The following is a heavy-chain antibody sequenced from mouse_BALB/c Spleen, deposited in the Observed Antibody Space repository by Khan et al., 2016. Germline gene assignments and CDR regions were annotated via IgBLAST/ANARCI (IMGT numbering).Heavy chain of an antibody. Sequence: EVELVESGGGLVKPGGSLKLSCAASGFTFSDYYMYWVRQTPEKRLEWVATISDGGSYTYYPDSVKGRFTISRDNAKNNLYLQLSSLKSEDTALCYCAREGLRRGFAYWGQGTLVTVSA. CDR3: AREGLRRGFAY. CDR2: ISDGGSYT. V-gene: IGHV5-4*02. CDR1: GFTFSDYY. J-gene: IGHJ3*01. D-gene: IGHD2-4*01.